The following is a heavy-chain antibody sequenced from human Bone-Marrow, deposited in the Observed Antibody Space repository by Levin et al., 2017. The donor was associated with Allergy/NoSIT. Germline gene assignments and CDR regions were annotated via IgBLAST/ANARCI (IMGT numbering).Heavy chain of an antibody. CDR1: GFTFNIAW. V-gene: IGHV3-15*01. CDR3: TTDGSSWYGGEYYFDS. D-gene: IGHD6-13*01. J-gene: IGHJ4*02. Sequence: GGSLRLSCAASGFTFNIAWMSWVRQAPGKGLEWVGRTKSKSDGGTEDYAAPVKGRFTISRDDSKNTVYLEMNSLQIEDTAVYYCTTDGSSWYGGEYYFDSWGQGTLVTVSS. CDR2: TKSKSDGGTE.